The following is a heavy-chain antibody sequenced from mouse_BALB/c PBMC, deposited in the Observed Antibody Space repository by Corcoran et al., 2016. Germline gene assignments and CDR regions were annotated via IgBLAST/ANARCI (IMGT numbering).Heavy chain of an antibody. CDR2: INTYTGEP. Sequence: QIQLVQSGPELKKPGETVKISCKASGYTFTNYGMNWVKQAPGKGLKWMGWINTYTGEPTYADDFKGRFAFSLETSASTAYLQINNLKNEDTATYFCARALYYDYDGFAYWGQGTLVTVSA. J-gene: IGHJ3*01. V-gene: IGHV9-3-1*01. CDR1: GYTFTNYG. CDR3: ARALYYDYDGFAY. D-gene: IGHD2-4*01.